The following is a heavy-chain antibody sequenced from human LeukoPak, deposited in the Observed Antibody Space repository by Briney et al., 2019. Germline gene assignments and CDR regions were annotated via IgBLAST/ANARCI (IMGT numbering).Heavy chain of an antibody. Sequence: PGGSLRLSCAASGFTFSTYWMHWVRQAPGKGLVWVSGINSDGRNTNYADSVKGRFTISRDNAKNTLYLQMNSLRAEDTAVYYCVILSIIGVDYWGQGALVTVSS. CDR3: VILSIIGVDY. J-gene: IGHJ4*02. D-gene: IGHD2-15*01. CDR1: GFTFSTYW. V-gene: IGHV3-74*01. CDR2: INSDGRNT.